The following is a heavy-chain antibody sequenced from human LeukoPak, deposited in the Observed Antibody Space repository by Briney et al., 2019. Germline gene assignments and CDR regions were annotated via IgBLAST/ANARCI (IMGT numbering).Heavy chain of an antibody. V-gene: IGHV3-7*01. D-gene: IGHD3-9*01. J-gene: IGHJ4*02. CDR2: IKQDGSEK. CDR1: GFTFSSYW. Sequence: PGGSLRLSCAASGFTFSSYWMSWVRQAPGKGLEWVANIKQDGSEKYYVDSVKGRFTISRDNAKNSLYLQMNSLRAEDTAVYYCARDYENLTGSKTRFHYWGQGTLVTVSS. CDR3: ARDYENLTGSKTRFHY.